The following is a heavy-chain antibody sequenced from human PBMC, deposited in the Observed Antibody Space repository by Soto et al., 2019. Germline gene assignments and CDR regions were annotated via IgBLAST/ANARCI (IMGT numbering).Heavy chain of an antibody. J-gene: IGHJ4*02. CDR3: SGGVGDAF. CDR1: ESSVRRDW. CDR2: TNQDGSEK. Sequence: EVPLVESGGGSVRPGGSLRLSCAISESSVRRDWMNWVRQAPGKGLEWVAHTNQDGSEKYYVDSVKGRFTISRDNAKNSLYLQMNNLRAEDTAIYYCSGGVGDAFWGQGTLVTVSS. V-gene: IGHV3-7*04. D-gene: IGHD1-26*01.